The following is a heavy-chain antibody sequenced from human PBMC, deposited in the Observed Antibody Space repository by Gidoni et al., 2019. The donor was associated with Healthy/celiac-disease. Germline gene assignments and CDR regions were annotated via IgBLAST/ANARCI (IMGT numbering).Heavy chain of an antibody. D-gene: IGHD6-13*01. CDR1: GFTFRVSA. CDR2: IRSKANSYAT. CDR3: TRQGARIAAAGAYYYYGMDV. Sequence: EVQLVESGGGWVQPGGSLKLSCAASGFTFRVSAIHWVRQSSGQGLEWVGRIRSKANSYATAYAASVKGRFTISRDDSKNTAYLQMNSLKTEDTAVYYCTRQGARIAAAGAYYYYGMDVWGQGTTVTVSS. J-gene: IGHJ6*02. V-gene: IGHV3-73*02.